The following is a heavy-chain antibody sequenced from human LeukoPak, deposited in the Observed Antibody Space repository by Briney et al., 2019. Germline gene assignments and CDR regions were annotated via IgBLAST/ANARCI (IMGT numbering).Heavy chain of an antibody. J-gene: IGHJ4*02. CDR3: ARLWSTYCNGGSCPHQPNY. Sequence: SETLSLTCTVSGGSISSSSYYWGWIRQPPGKGLEWIGSIYYSGSTYYNPSLKIRVTISVDTSKNQFSLKLSSVTAADTAVYYCARLWSTYCNGGSCPHQPNYWGQGTLVTVSS. CDR1: GGSISSSSYY. V-gene: IGHV4-39*07. CDR2: IYYSGST. D-gene: IGHD2-15*01.